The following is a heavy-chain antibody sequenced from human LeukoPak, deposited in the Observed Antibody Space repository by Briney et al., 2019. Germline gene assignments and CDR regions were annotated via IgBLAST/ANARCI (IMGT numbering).Heavy chain of an antibody. V-gene: IGHV4-4*07. CDR1: GGSISTSY. J-gene: IGHJ4*02. D-gene: IGHD6-13*01. CDR3: ARHPYSSSWFNY. CDR2: IFSSGDT. Sequence: SETLSLTCTVSGGSISTSYWSWIRQPAGKGLEWIGRIFSSGDTNYNPSLKSRVTLSIDTSKNQFSLKLNSVTAADTAVHYCARHPYSSSWFNYWGPGTLVTVSS.